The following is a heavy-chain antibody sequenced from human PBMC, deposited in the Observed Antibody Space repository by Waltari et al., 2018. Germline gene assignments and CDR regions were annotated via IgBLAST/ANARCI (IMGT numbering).Heavy chain of an antibody. D-gene: IGHD6-13*01. CDR3: ARENRQQLYNYYSKYGRDV. J-gene: IGHJ6*02. V-gene: IGHV4-59*11. Sequence: QVQLQESGPGLVKPSEPLSLTCTVSGGSISSHYWSWIRQPPGKGLEWIGYIYYSGSTNYIPTLKSRVTLQVGTSKNQVSLKLSAVIAADTAVYYGARENRQQLYNYYSKYGRDVWGQGTTVTVSS. CDR1: GGSISSHY. CDR2: IYYSGST.